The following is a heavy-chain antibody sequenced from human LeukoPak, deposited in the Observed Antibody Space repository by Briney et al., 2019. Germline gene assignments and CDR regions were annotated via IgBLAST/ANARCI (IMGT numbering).Heavy chain of an antibody. V-gene: IGHV4-39*01. D-gene: IGHD3-22*01. J-gene: IGHJ3*02. Sequence: SETLSLTCTVSGGSISSSSYYWGWIRQPPGKGLEWIGSIYYSGSTYYNPSLKSRVTISVDTSKNQFSLKLSSVTAADTAVYYCARLIITADAFDIWSQGTMVTVSS. CDR1: GGSISSSSYY. CDR3: ARLIITADAFDI. CDR2: IYYSGST.